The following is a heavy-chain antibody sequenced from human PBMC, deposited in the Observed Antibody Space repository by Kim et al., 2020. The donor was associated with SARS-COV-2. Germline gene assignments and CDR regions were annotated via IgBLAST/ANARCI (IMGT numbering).Heavy chain of an antibody. Sequence: ASVKVSCRTNGFTFTTYVIHWVRQAPGQRPEWMGCINGGSGNVKYSQNFQGRVTFTRDTSARTAYMELSGLRSEDRAVYFCARDGYSGRDPRSFDSWGQGTLVTVSS. J-gene: IGHJ4*02. CDR1: GFTFTTYV. D-gene: IGHD5-12*01. CDR2: INGGSGNV. CDR3: ARDGYSGRDPRSFDS. V-gene: IGHV1-3*01.